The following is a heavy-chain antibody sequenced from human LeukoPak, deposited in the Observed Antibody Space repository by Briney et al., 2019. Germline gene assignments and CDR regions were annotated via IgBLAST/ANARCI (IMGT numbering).Heavy chain of an antibody. CDR3: AEERPYGSGSYYAY. D-gene: IGHD3-10*01. CDR2: IDGRGVRT. CDR1: GFTFSSYD. J-gene: IGHJ4*02. Sequence: GGSLRLSCAASGFTFSSYDMSWVRQAPGKGLEWVAAIDGRGVRTYSADSVKGRFTISRVNSTHTLYLQMNSLRADHTAGYYCAEERPYGSGSYYAYWGQGTLVTVSS. V-gene: IGHV3-23*01.